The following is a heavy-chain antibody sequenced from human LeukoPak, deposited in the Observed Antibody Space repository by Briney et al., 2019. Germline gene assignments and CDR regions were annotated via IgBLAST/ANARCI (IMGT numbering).Heavy chain of an antibody. CDR3: ARELFGRGFDY. Sequence: ASVKVSCKASGYTFTSYYMHWMRQAPGQGLEWMGIINPSGGSTSYAQKFQGRVTMTRDTSTSTVYMELSSLRSEDTAVYYCARELFGRGFDYWGQGTLVTVSS. J-gene: IGHJ4*02. CDR2: INPSGGST. CDR1: GYTFTSYY. D-gene: IGHD3/OR15-3a*01. V-gene: IGHV1-46*01.